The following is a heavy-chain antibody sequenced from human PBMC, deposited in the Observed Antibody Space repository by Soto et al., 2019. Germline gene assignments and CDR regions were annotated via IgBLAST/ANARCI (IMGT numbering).Heavy chain of an antibody. J-gene: IGHJ3*02. V-gene: IGHV1-18*01. CDR3: ARVRFCRGGTCDPSLGFEN. D-gene: IGHD2-15*01. Sequence: QVQLVQSGVEVKKPGASVKVSCKASGYNFSTHGLTWVRQAPGQGLEWMGWITPCNGNTNYAQNLQGGVTMSTDTYTKSVLMAVMSLCASDTGVYYSARVRFCRGGTCDPSLGFENWGLGPMVAVSS. CDR1: GYNFSTHG. CDR2: ITPCNGNT.